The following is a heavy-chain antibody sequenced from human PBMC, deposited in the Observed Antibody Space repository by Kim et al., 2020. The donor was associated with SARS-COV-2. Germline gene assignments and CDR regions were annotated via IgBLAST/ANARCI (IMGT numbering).Heavy chain of an antibody. D-gene: IGHD2-2*01. CDR1: GFTFISYA. Sequence: GGSLRLSCAASGFTFISYAMSWFRQAPGKGLEGFDAFIGSVVSPNYPDSVKARFTISRDNSKNTVFLQMNSVRAEDTAVYHCAKVVVVVAAAMSHYGMDVRGRGTTVTVSS. V-gene: IGHV3-23*01. CDR2: FIGSVVSP. J-gene: IGHJ6*01. CDR3: AKVVVVVAAAMSHYGMDV.